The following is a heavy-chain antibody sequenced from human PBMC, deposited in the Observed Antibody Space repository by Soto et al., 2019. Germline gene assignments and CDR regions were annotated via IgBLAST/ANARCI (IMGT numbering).Heavy chain of an antibody. CDR1: GFTFSDHY. V-gene: IGHV3-72*01. CDR2: SRNKANRYTT. D-gene: IGHD6-19*01. J-gene: IGHJ4*02. Sequence: PGGSLRLSCAASGFTFSDHYLDWVRQAPGKGLEWVGRSRNKANRYTTDYAASVKGRFTISRDDSKNSLYLQMNSLKTEDTAVYYCASVRAVAGTGYFDYCGQGTLVIVSS. CDR3: ASVRAVAGTGYFDY.